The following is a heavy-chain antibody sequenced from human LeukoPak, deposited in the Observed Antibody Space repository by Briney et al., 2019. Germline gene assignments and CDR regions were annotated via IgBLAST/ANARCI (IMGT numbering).Heavy chain of an antibody. Sequence: GGSLRLPCAASGFNFTNYNVHWVRQAPGKGLEWVSSIHSSSGSIYYADSLKGRFTISRDNTKNSLDLQMNSLRAEDTAVYYCARYLAWDSSSICGPRTMVTVSS. CDR3: ARYLAWDSSSI. CDR1: GFNFTNYN. D-gene: IGHD1-26*01. J-gene: IGHJ3*02. CDR2: IHSSSGSI. V-gene: IGHV3-21*01.